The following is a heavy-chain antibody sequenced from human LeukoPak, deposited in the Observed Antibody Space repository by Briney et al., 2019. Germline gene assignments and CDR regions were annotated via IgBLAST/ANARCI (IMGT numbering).Heavy chain of an antibody. V-gene: IGHV3-30-3*01. CDR1: GFTFSSYA. J-gene: IGHJ4*02. Sequence: GGSLRLSCAASGFTFSSYAMSWVRQAPGKGLEWVAIISYDGSNKYYADFVKGRFTISRDNSKNTLSLQMNSLRAEDTAVYYCARAKYCGSISCRNPFDYWGQGTLVTVSS. D-gene: IGHD2-2*01. CDR3: ARAKYCGSISCRNPFDY. CDR2: ISYDGSNK.